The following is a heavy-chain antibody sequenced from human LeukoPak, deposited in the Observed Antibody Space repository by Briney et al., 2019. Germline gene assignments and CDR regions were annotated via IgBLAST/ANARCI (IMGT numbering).Heavy chain of an antibody. CDR1: GNTFTTYD. Sequence: GASVKVSCKASGNTFTTYDFNWVRQAPGQGFEWMGWVNPKTGRTGFAQKFRGRFTMTRNISISTAYLEVTNPRFEDTALYYCVTGVPWDWGQGSLIIVSS. V-gene: IGHV1-8*01. D-gene: IGHD1-26*01. CDR3: VTGVPWD. CDR2: VNPKTGRT. J-gene: IGHJ4*02.